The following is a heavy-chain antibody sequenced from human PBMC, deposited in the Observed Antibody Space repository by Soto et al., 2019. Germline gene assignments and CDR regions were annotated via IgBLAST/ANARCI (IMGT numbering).Heavy chain of an antibody. CDR2: IYHSGNT. CDR1: SGSIGSTNW. CDR3: AKRACRSTSCYYANFDP. V-gene: IGHV4-4*02. D-gene: IGHD2-2*01. Sequence: QVQLQESGPGLVEPSGTLSLTCAVSSGSIGSTNWWSWVRQPPGKGLAWIGEIYHSGNTNYSPSFKSRVTISVDKSKNQFSLKLSSVTAADTAMYYCAKRACRSTSCYYANFDPWGQGTLVTVSS. J-gene: IGHJ5*02.